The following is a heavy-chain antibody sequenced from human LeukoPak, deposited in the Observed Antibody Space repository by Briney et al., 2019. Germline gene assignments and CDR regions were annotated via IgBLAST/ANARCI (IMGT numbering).Heavy chain of an antibody. CDR1: GYTFTSYS. Sequence: ASVKVSCKASGYTFTSYSFSWVRQAPGQGLEFMGWSSASNGKTNYAQKFRGRVIMTTDTSTTTAYMDLTSLRSDDTAVYYCARVITGAYRADYWGQGTPVTVSS. CDR3: ARVITGAYRADY. V-gene: IGHV1-18*01. CDR2: SSASNGKT. J-gene: IGHJ4*02. D-gene: IGHD1-20*01.